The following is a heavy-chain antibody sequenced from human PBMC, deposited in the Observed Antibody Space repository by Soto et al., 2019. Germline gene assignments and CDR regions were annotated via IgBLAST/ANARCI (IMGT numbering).Heavy chain of an antibody. Sequence: QLQLQESGPGLVKPSETLSLTCTVSGGSISSSSYYWGWIRQPPGKGLEWIGSIYYSGSTYYNPSLKSRVTISVDTSKNQFSLKLSSVTAADTAVYYCARQLAYYDYVWGSYRQTDFDYWGQGTLVTVSS. CDR3: ARQLAYYDYVWGSYRQTDFDY. V-gene: IGHV4-39*01. CDR2: IYYSGST. J-gene: IGHJ4*02. D-gene: IGHD3-16*02. CDR1: GGSISSSSYY.